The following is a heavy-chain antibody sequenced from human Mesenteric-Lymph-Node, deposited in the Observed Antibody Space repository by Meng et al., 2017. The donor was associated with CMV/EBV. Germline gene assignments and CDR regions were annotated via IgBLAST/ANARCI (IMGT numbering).Heavy chain of an antibody. Sequence: ASVKVSCKASGGTFNNYAINWVRQAPGQGLEWMGWINPNSGDTNYTQKFQGRVTMTRDTSISTAYMDLSSLTSDDTAVYYCATGVNSFDYWGQGTLVTVSS. CDR3: ATGVNSFDY. J-gene: IGHJ4*02. CDR1: GGTFNNYA. CDR2: INPNSGDT. V-gene: IGHV1-2*02.